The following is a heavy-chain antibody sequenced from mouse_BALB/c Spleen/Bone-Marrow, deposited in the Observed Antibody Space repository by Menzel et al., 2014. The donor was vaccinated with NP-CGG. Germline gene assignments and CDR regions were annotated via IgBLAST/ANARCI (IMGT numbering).Heavy chain of an antibody. CDR1: GFSLTSYG. CDR3: ARNYYGSSYYAMDY. V-gene: IGHV2-2*02. J-gene: IGHJ4*01. CDR2: IWSGGST. Sequence: EMLVESGPGLVQPSQSLSITCTVSGFSLTSYGVHWVRQSPGKGLEWLGVIWSGGSTDYNAAFISRLSISKDNSKSQVFFKMNSLQANDTAIYYCARNYYGSSYYAMDYWGQGTSVTVSS. D-gene: IGHD1-1*01.